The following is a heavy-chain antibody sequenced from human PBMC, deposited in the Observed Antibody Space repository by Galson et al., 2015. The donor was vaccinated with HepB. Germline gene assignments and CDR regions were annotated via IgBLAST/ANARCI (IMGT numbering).Heavy chain of an antibody. Sequence: ETLSLTCTVSGGSLSDYYWTWIRRPPGKGLEWIGEINHSGSTDYNPSLKSRVTVSLDTSKNQFSLRLTSVTAADTAIYYCARDIVVVPGLISSYYGLDVWGQGTTVTVSS. J-gene: IGHJ6*02. V-gene: IGHV4-34*01. CDR2: INHSGST. CDR1: GGSLSDYY. CDR3: ARDIVVVPGLISSYYGLDV. D-gene: IGHD2-2*01.